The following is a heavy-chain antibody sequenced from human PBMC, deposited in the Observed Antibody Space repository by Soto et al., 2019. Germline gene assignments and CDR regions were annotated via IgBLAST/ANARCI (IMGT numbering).Heavy chain of an antibody. Sequence: QVQLVESGGGVVQPGRSLRLSCAASGFTFSSYGMHWVRQAPGKGLEWVAVIWYDGSNKYYADSVKGRFTISRDNSKNTLYLQMNSLRAEDTAVYYCVRGDSSGYRRPAEYFQHWGQGTLVTVSS. CDR1: GFTFSSYG. D-gene: IGHD3-22*01. CDR2: IWYDGSNK. CDR3: VRGDSSGYRRPAEYFQH. J-gene: IGHJ1*01. V-gene: IGHV3-33*01.